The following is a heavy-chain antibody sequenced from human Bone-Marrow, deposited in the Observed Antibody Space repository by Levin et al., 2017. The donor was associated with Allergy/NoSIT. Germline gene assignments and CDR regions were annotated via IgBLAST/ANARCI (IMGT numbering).Heavy chain of an antibody. CDR1: GFTFSDHY. Sequence: PGGSLRLSCAASGFTFSDHYMDWVRQAPGKGLEWVARVRNRANGYSTEYAASVKGRFTISRDDSKNSLYLQMNSLKTEDTAVYYCADPSLGSGSYLPWGQGTLVTVSS. J-gene: IGHJ5*02. D-gene: IGHD3-10*01. CDR2: VRNRANGYST. V-gene: IGHV3-72*01. CDR3: ADPSLGSGSYLP.